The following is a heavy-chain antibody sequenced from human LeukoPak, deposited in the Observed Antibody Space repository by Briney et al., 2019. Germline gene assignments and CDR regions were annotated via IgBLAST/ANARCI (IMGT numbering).Heavy chain of an antibody. CDR1: GGSISSSSYY. CDR2: IYYSGST. J-gene: IGHJ4*02. V-gene: IGHV4-39*01. Sequence: SETLSLTCTVSGGSISSSSYYWGWIRQPPGKGLEWIGSIYYSGSTYYNPSLKSRVTISVDTSKNQFSLKLSSVTAADTAVYYCARVMVHYYDSSGYYPLRPYYFDYWSQGTLVTVSS. D-gene: IGHD3-22*01. CDR3: ARVMVHYYDSSGYYPLRPYYFDY.